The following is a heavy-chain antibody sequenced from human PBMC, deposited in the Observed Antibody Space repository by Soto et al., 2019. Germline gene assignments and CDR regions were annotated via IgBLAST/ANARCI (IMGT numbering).Heavy chain of an antibody. CDR2: ISSSSSYI. D-gene: IGHD6-13*01. CDR1: GFTFSSYS. Sequence: GALRVSCAASGFTFSSYSMNWVRQAPGKGLEWVSSISSSSSYIYYADSVKGRFTISRDNAKNSLYLQMNSLRAEDAAVYYCARDYSSWGYYYGMDVWGQGTTVTVSS. CDR3: ARDYSSWGYYYGMDV. V-gene: IGHV3-21*01. J-gene: IGHJ6*02.